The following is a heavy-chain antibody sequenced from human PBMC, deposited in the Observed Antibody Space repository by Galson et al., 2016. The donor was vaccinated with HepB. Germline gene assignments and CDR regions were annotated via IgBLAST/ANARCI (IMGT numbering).Heavy chain of an antibody. Sequence: SLRLSCAASGFAFSSSGINWVRQAPGKGLQWISYISTTIRTIYYADSVMGRFTISRDNAKNSVYLQMNSLRDDDTAVYYCARELVRSAFDLWGRGTLVIVSS. CDR2: ISTTIRTI. V-gene: IGHV3-48*02. D-gene: IGHD3-3*01. CDR3: ARELVRSAFDL. CDR1: GFAFSSSG. J-gene: IGHJ2*01.